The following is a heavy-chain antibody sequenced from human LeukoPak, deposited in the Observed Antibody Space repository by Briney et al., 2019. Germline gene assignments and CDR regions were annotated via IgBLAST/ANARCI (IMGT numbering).Heavy chain of an antibody. CDR1: GFSFSSYE. V-gene: IGHV3-48*03. J-gene: IGHJ6*04. CDR2: ISSSGSII. CDR3: AELGITMIGGV. Sequence: GGSLRLSCAASGFSFSSYEMNWVRQAPGKGLEWVSYISSSGSIIYYADSVKGRFTISRDNAKNSLYLQMNSLRAEDTAVYYCAELGITMIGGVWGKGTTVTISS. D-gene: IGHD3-10*02.